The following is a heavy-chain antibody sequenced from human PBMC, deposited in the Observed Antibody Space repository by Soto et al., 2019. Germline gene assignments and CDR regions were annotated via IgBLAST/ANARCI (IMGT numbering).Heavy chain of an antibody. J-gene: IGHJ5*02. D-gene: IGHD5-12*01. Sequence: GGSLRLSCAASGFTFSSYSMNWVRQAPGKGLEWVSSISSSSSYIDYADSVKGRFTISRDNTKNPLYLQMNNLRAEDTAVYYCLSGNSPSSTWGQGTLVTVSS. CDR2: ISSSSSYI. V-gene: IGHV3-21*01. CDR3: LSGNSPSST. CDR1: GFTFSSYS.